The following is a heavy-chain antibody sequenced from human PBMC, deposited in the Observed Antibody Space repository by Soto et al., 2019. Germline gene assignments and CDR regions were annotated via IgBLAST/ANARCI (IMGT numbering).Heavy chain of an antibody. CDR3: AKGNYDILTGYAGFDY. CDR2: ISGTGRTI. V-gene: IGHV3-11*01. J-gene: IGHJ4*02. CDR1: GFSFGDYY. Sequence: GGSLRLSCAASGFSFGDYYMSWIRQAPGRGLEWISYISGTGRTIGYANSVKGRFTISRDNAKNSLYLQMNSLRAEDTALYYCAKGNYDILTGYAGFDYWGQGTLVTVSS. D-gene: IGHD3-9*01.